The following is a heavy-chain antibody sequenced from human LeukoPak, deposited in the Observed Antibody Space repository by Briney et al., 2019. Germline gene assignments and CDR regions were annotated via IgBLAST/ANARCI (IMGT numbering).Heavy chain of an antibody. Sequence: SSETLSLTCTVSGGSISSSSYYWGWIRQPPGKGLEWIGSIYYSGSTYYNPSLKSRVTISVDTSKNQFSLKLSSVTAADTAVYYCARGLDVAGPGFDYWGQGTLVTVSS. D-gene: IGHD6-19*01. CDR1: GGSISSSSYY. CDR2: IYYSGST. J-gene: IGHJ4*02. V-gene: IGHV4-39*07. CDR3: ARGLDVAGPGFDY.